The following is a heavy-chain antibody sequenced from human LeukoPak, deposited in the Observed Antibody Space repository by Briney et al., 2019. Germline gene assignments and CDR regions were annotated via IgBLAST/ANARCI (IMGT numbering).Heavy chain of an antibody. V-gene: IGHV4-59*01. J-gene: IGHJ3*02. CDR3: AREEDSAFDI. Sequence: NPSETLSLTCTVSGGSISSYYWSWIRQPPGKGLEWIGYIYYSGSTNYNPSLKSRVTISVDTSKNQFSLKLSSVTAADTAVYYCAREEDSAFDIWGQGTMVTVSS. CDR2: IYYSGST. CDR1: GGSISSYY. D-gene: IGHD6-6*01.